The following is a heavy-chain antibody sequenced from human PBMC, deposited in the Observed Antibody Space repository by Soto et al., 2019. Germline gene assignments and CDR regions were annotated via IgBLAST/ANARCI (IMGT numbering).Heavy chain of an antibody. D-gene: IGHD6-13*01. CDR3: ARNCGNTWYYFDS. V-gene: IGHV4-39*07. CDR1: GYSISIGTDY. J-gene: IGHJ4*02. Sequence: SETLSLTCAVSGYSISIGTDYWGWIRQAPGKGLEWIANMHYSGSTYYSPSLKSRVTISVDTSKNQFSLKLSSVTAADTGMYYCARNCGNTWYYFDSWGQGTVVTVSS. CDR2: MHYSGST.